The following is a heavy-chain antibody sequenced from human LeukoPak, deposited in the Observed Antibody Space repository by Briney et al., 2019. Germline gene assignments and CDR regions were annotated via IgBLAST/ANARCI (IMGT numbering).Heavy chain of an antibody. Sequence: SSETLSLTCAVSGYSISSGYYWGWIRQPPGKGLQWIGSIYHSRSTYYNPSLKSRVTISVDTSKKQLSLKLSSVTAADTAVYYCTRGGAYKPFDYWGQGTLVTVSS. CDR2: IYHSRST. J-gene: IGHJ4*02. V-gene: IGHV4-38-2*01. CDR3: TRGGAYKPFDY. CDR1: GYSISSGYY. D-gene: IGHD5-24*01.